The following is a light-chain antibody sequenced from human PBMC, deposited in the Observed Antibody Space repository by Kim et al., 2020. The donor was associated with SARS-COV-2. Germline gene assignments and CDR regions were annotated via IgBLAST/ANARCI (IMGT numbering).Light chain of an antibody. V-gene: IGKV1-39*01. J-gene: IGKJ1*01. CDR2: AAS. CDR1: QNIRRY. CDR3: QQSYTTPTWT. Sequence: VGDRVTITCRASQNIRRYLNWYQQKPGKAPNLLIYAASNLQSGVPSRFSGSGSGTDFTLTISSLQPEDFATYYCQQSYTTPTWTFGQGTKVDIK.